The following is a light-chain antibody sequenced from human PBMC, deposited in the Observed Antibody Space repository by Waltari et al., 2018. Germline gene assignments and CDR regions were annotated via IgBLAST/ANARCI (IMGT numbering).Light chain of an antibody. CDR2: GKN. CDR3: NSRDSSGNHLVV. Sequence: SSELTQDPAVSVALGQTVRITCQGDSLRSYYASWYQQKPGQAPVLFISGKNNRPSGIPDLFSGSSSGNTASLTITGAQAEDDADYYCNSRDSSGNHLVVFGGGTKLTVL. J-gene: IGLJ2*01. CDR1: SLRSYY. V-gene: IGLV3-19*01.